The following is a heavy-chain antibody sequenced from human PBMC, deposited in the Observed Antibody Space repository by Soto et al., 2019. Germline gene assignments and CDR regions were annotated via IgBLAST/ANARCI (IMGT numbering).Heavy chain of an antibody. CDR3: ARLDWNYNWFDP. V-gene: IGHV1-18*01. D-gene: IGHD1-7*01. Sequence: QVQLVQSGAEVKKPGASVKVSCKASGYIFISYGISWVRQAPGQGLEWMGWISAHNGNTNYAQTLQGRVTMTTDTSTSTAYMEVRSLRSDDTAVYYCARLDWNYNWFDPWGQGTLVTVSS. J-gene: IGHJ5*02. CDR2: ISAHNGNT. CDR1: GYIFISYG.